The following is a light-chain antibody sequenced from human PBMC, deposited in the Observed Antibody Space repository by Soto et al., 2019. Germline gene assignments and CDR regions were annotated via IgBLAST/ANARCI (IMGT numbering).Light chain of an antibody. Sequence: DIQMTQSPSTLSASVGDRVTITCRASQSISSWVAWYQQKPGKAPKLLIYKASSLESGVPSRFSGSGSGTEFTLTISSLQPDDFATYYCQQYNSYWTFDQGTKVEIK. CDR1: QSISSW. CDR3: QQYNSYWT. V-gene: IGKV1-5*03. CDR2: KAS. J-gene: IGKJ1*01.